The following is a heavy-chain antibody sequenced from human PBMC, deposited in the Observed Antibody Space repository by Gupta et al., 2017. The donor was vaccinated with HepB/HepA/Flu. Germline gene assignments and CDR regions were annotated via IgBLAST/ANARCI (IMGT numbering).Heavy chain of an antibody. CDR1: GLPLSSYG. D-gene: IGHD1-1*01. CDR2: VWASGDKK. J-gene: IGHJ2*01. V-gene: IGHV3-33*01. CDR3: TRDADGSALHWFFDL. Sequence: QVQLVESGGGVVQPGRSLSLSCAASGLPLSSYGMHGVRQAPGKGLEWGADVWASGDKKYYAEAGKGRFTISRDTSENTVYLQMNMRRDEDTAIYYCTRDADGSALHWFFDLWGRGTLVTVTS.